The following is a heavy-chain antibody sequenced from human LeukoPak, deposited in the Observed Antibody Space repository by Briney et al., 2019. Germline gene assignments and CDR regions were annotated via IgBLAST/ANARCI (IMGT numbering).Heavy chain of an antibody. V-gene: IGHV3-30*04. CDR2: ISYDGGNK. CDR3: VSLGYSSSSVRY. CDR1: GFTFSRSA. D-gene: IGHD6-6*01. Sequence: GGSLRLSCATSGFTFSRSAMHWVRQAPGKGLEWVAIISYDGGNKYYADSVKGRFTISRDNSKNTLYLQMNSLRAEDTAVYFCVSLGYSSSSVRYWGQGTLVTVSS. J-gene: IGHJ4*02.